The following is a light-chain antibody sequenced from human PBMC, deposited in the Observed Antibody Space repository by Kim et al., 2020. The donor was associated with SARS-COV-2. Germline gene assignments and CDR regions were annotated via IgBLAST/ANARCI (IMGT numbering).Light chain of an antibody. V-gene: IGLV3-1*01. Sequence: VSPGQTASITCSGDKLGNKSACWYQHRPGQYPILVIYQDTTRPSVTPERFSGSNSGNTATLTISGTQAMDEADYYCQAWDISTGVVFGGGTQLTVL. CDR3: QAWDISTGVV. CDR1: KLGNKS. CDR2: QDT. J-gene: IGLJ2*01.